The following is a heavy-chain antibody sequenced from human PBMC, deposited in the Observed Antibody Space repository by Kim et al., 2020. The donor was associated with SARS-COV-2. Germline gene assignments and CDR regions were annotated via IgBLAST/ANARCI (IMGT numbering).Heavy chain of an antibody. J-gene: IGHJ2*01. Sequence: ASVKVSCKASGYTFTSQYMHWVRQAPGQGLEWMGIINTSRGSTTYAQRFQGRVTMTRDTSTTTVYMEMSSLISEDTAVYYCARETPGSCSGGTCYSYAYW. CDR2: INTSRGST. CDR3: ARETPGSCSGGTCYSYAYW. V-gene: IGHV1-46*01. CDR1: GYTFTSQY. D-gene: IGHD2-15*01.